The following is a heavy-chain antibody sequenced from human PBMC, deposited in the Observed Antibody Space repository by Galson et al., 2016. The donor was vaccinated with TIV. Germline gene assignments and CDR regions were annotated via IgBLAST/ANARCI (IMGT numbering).Heavy chain of an antibody. CDR1: GGPFRSYA. Sequence: SVKVSCKGSGGPFRSYATSWVRQAPGQGLEWMGGIIGVFAAVTYAQKFQERITITRDMSTRTAYLDLSSLRVEDTAVYYCVVGVETYCSGGYCYHSDEYFQHWGQGTLLTVSS. CDR3: VVGVETYCSGGYCYHSDEYFQH. V-gene: IGHV1-69*05. CDR2: IIGVFAAV. J-gene: IGHJ1*01. D-gene: IGHD2-15*01.